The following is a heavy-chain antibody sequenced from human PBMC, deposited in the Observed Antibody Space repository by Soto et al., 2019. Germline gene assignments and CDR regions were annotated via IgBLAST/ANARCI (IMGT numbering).Heavy chain of an antibody. CDR2: IYPGDSDT. CDR1: GYSFTSYW. V-gene: IGHV5-51*01. Sequence: PGESLKVSCKGAGYSFTSYWSGWVRQMTGKGLEWMGIIYPGDSDTRYSPSFQGQVTISADKSISTAYLQWSSLKASDTAMYYCARLPASRVGATNYIYYYYYGMDVWGQGTTVTVSS. D-gene: IGHD1-26*01. J-gene: IGHJ6*02. CDR3: ARLPASRVGATNYIYYYYYGMDV.